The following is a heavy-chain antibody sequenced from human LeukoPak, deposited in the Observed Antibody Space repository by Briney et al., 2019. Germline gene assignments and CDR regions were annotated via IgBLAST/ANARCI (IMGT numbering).Heavy chain of an antibody. J-gene: IGHJ5*02. V-gene: IGHV4-39*07. Sequence: SETLSLTCTVSGGSISSSSYYWGWIRQPPGKGLEWIGSIYYSGSTYYNPSLKSRVTISVDTSKNQFSLKLSSVTAADTAVYYCARGSPTVAGSNWFDPWGQGTLVTVSS. CDR2: IYYSGST. CDR3: ARGSPTVAGSNWFDP. D-gene: IGHD6-19*01. CDR1: GGSISSSSYY.